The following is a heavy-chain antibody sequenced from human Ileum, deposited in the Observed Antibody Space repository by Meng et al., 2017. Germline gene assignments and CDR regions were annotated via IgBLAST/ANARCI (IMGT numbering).Heavy chain of an antibody. Sequence: GESLKISCAASGFIFNNYAMIWVRQAPGKGLEWVGRIKSKTDGGTTDYAAAVKGRFTISGDDSKNTVYLQMNSLKTEDTAVYYCITMVRGWYWGQGTLVTVSS. V-gene: IGHV3-15*01. CDR3: ITMVRGWY. CDR2: IKSKTDGGTT. D-gene: IGHD3-10*01. J-gene: IGHJ4*02. CDR1: GFIFNNYA.